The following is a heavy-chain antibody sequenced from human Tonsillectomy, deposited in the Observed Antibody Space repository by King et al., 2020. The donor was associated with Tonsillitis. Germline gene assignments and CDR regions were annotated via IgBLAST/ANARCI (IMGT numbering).Heavy chain of an antibody. V-gene: IGHV3-33*01. CDR3: AGDQPNTHFDY. CDR2: IRYDGSKK. CDR1: GFTFTTYG. J-gene: IGHJ4*02. Sequence: QLVQSGGGVVQPGRSLRLSCAASGFTFTTYGMHWVRQAPGKGLEWVAVIRYDGSKKYYVDSVKGRFTISRDDSENTLYLQMNNLRADDSGVYYCAGDQPNTHFDYWGQGTLVTVSS.